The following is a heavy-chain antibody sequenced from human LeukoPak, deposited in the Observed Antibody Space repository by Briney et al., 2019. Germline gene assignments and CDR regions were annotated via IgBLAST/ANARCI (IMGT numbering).Heavy chain of an antibody. J-gene: IGHJ5*02. Sequence: GASVKVSCKASGYTFTSYDINWVRQATGQGLEWMGWMNPNSGNTGYAQKFQGRVTITRNTSISTAYMELSSLRSEDTAVYYCARGRYGSGSYYNPNYNWFDPWGQGTLVTVSS. CDR1: GYTFTSYD. CDR3: ARGRYGSGSYYNPNYNWFDP. CDR2: MNPNSGNT. D-gene: IGHD3-10*01. V-gene: IGHV1-8*03.